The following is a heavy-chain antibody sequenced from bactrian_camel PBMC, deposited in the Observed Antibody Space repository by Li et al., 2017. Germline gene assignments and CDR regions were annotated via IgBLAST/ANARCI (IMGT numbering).Heavy chain of an antibody. CDR3: AAGTVVGGTFLLDSGLCASPYNY. CDR2: ISSDGTKP. V-gene: IGHV3S6*01. D-gene: IGHD6*01. Sequence: VQLVESGGGLVQPGGSLRLSCEAPGFTFSNGWVHWVRQAPGKGLEWVSAISSDGTKPVYADHVKGRFTISEDAAKNILYLQMNSLKPEDTAVYFCAAGTVVGGTFLLDSGLCASPYNYWGQGTQVTVS. CDR1: GFTFSNGW. J-gene: IGHJ4*01.